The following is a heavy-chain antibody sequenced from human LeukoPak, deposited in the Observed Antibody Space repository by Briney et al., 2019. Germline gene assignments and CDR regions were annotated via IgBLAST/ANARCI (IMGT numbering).Heavy chain of an antibody. D-gene: IGHD2-15*01. CDR2: INHSGST. V-gene: IGHV4-34*01. CDR1: GGTFSGYY. Sequence: SETLSRTCAVYGGTFSGYYWSWIRQPPGKGLEWIGEINHSGSTNYNQSLKSRVNLSVDKSKNQFSLKLSSVTAADTAVYYCARALIYCSGGSCYSGSVDYWGQGTLVTVSS. CDR3: ARALIYCSGGSCYSGSVDY. J-gene: IGHJ4*02.